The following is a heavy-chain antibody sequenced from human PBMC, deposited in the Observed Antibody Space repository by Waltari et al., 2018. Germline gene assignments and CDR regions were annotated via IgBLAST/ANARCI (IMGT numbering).Heavy chain of an antibody. V-gene: IGHV4-39*01. D-gene: IGHD3-9*01. Sequence: QMQLQESGPGLVKPSETLSPTCIAFGGSLGRSSFHWGGIRQPPGAGLEWIGSFYYSGSTYYSPSFKSRVTISMDPSKNQFSLKLESLTAADTAVYYCARHNNGWHYDILTAYYNLWGQGTRVLVSS. J-gene: IGHJ4*02. CDR2: FYYSGST. CDR1: GGSLGRSSFH. CDR3: ARHNNGWHYDILTAYYNL.